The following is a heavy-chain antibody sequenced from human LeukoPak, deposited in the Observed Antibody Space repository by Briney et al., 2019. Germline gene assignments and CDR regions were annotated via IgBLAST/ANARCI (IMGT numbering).Heavy chain of an antibody. Sequence: GGSLRLSCAASGFTLTGYGVHWVRQAPGKGLEWVALISYDGSNKYYADSVKGRFTISREKSKNTLYLQMNSLRAEDTAVYYCAKDSTYYDRRGYYDALDIWGQGTMVTVSS. D-gene: IGHD3-22*01. CDR2: ISYDGSNK. CDR3: AKDSTYYDRRGYYDALDI. J-gene: IGHJ3*02. CDR1: GFTLTGYG. V-gene: IGHV3-30*18.